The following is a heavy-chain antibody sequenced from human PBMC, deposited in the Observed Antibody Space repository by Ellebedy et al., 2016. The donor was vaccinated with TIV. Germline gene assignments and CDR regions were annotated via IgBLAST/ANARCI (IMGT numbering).Heavy chain of an antibody. CDR2: ISTYNGKT. Sequence: ASVKVSCXASGYSFASYGITWVRQAPGQGLEWMGWISTYNGKTESAQKLQGRVTMTTSTSSRTVYMELRSLRSDDTAVYFCAREESTGWFWDDWGQGTLVNVSS. J-gene: IGHJ4*02. CDR3: AREESTGWFWDD. D-gene: IGHD6-13*01. V-gene: IGHV1-18*01. CDR1: GYSFASYG.